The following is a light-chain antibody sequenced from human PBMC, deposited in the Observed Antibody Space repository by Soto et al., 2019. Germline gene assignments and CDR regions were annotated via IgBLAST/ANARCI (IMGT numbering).Light chain of an antibody. CDR1: QNISRS. V-gene: IGKV3-15*01. Sequence: EIVMTQSPATLSVSPGERATLSCRASQNISRSLAWYQQKPGQGPGLLIYGTSTRAGGVPARFSGGGSGTEFTLTINSMQSADSAPYSCHQYNGWPRTFGQGTKVDIK. CDR3: HQYNGWPRT. J-gene: IGKJ1*01. CDR2: GTS.